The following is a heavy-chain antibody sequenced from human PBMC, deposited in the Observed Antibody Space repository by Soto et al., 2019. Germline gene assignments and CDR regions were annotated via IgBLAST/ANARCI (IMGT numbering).Heavy chain of an antibody. CDR1: GGSFSGYY. CDR2: INHSGST. J-gene: IGHJ4*02. V-gene: IGHV4-34*01. CDR3: ARQDRGNREGGYYYDSSGYPDY. Sequence: SETLSLTCAVYGGSFSGYYWSWIRQPPGKGLEWIGEINHSGSTNYNPSLKSRVTISVDTSKNQFSLKLSSVTAADTAVYYCARQDRGNREGGYYYDSSGYPDYWGQGTLVTVSS. D-gene: IGHD3-22*01.